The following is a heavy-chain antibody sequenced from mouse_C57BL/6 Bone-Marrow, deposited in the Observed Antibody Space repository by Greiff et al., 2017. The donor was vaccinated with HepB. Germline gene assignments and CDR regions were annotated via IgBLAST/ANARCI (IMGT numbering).Heavy chain of an antibody. Sequence: EVKLVESGGDLVKPGGSLKLSCAASGFTFSSYGMSWVRQTPDKRLEWVATISSGGSYTYYPDSVKGRCTISRDNAKNTLYLQMSSLKSEDTAMYYCARLDYGSSWDWCAYWGQGTLVTVSA. CDR1: GFTFSSYG. J-gene: IGHJ3*01. CDR2: ISSGGSYT. V-gene: IGHV5-6*01. CDR3: ARLDYGSSWDWCAY. D-gene: IGHD1-1*01.